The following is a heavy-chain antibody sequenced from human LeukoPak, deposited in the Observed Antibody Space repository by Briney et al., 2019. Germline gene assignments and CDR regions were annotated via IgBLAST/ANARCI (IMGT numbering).Heavy chain of an antibody. V-gene: IGHV3-48*03. J-gene: IGHJ4*02. CDR3: ARLDVDTADDY. CDR2: ISSSGSTI. D-gene: IGHD5-18*01. CDR1: GFAFSSYE. Sequence: GRSLRLSCAASGFAFSSYEMNWVRQAPGKGLEWVSYISSSGSTIYYADSVKGRFTISRDNAKNSLYLQMNSLRAEDTAVYYCARLDVDTADDYWGQGTLVTVSS.